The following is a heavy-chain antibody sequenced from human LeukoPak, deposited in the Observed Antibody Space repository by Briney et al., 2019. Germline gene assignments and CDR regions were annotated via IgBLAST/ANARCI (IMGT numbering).Heavy chain of an antibody. CDR2: INPNSGGT. Sequence: ASVKVSCKASGYTFTGYYMHWLRQAPGQGLEWMGWINPNSGGTNYAQKFQGRVTMTRDTSISTAYMELSRLRSDDTAVYYCARATSRGSSGWYAYYFDYWGQGTLVTVSS. V-gene: IGHV1-2*02. CDR1: GYTFTGYY. CDR3: ARATSRGSSGWYAYYFDY. D-gene: IGHD6-19*01. J-gene: IGHJ4*02.